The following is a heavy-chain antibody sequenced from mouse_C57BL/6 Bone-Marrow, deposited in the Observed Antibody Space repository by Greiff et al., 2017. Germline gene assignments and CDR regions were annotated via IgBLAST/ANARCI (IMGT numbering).Heavy chain of an antibody. CDR1: GFTFSSYA. J-gene: IGHJ4*01. CDR3: ARHRSMDY. CDR2: ISSGGSYT. V-gene: IGHV5-6*03. Sequence: EVKLMESGGGLVKPGGSLKLSCAASGFTFSSYALSWVRQTPEKRLEWVATISSGGSYTYYPDSVKGRFTISRDNAKNTLYLQMSSLKSEDTAMYYCARHRSMDYWGQGTSVTVSS.